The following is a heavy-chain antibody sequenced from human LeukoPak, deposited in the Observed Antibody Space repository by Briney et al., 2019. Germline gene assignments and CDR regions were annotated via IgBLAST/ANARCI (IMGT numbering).Heavy chain of an antibody. D-gene: IGHD1-26*01. CDR3: ARGNDSGTYYGDAFDI. Sequence: GGSLRLSCAASGFTVSTNYMNWVRQAPGKGLEWVSVIYSDGTTYYADSLKGRFTLSRDNSKNTLYLQMNSLRANDTAVYHCARGNDSGTYYGDAFDIWGQGTMVTVSS. V-gene: IGHV3-53*01. J-gene: IGHJ3*02. CDR2: IYSDGTT. CDR1: GFTVSTNY.